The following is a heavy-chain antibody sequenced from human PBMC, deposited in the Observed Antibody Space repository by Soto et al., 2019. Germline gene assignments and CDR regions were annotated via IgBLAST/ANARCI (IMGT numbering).Heavy chain of an antibody. D-gene: IGHD3-16*01. CDR1: GFTFRSFT. V-gene: IGHV3-21*01. J-gene: IGHJ4*02. Sequence: LRLSCAASGFTFRSFTMNWVRQAPGKGLEWVSTISSNSAYIYYTDALRGRFTISRDNAKNSLHLQMNSLRAEDTAVYYCTRDRRAGGNSAFYFDFWGQGAQVTVSS. CDR2: ISSNSAYI. CDR3: TRDRRAGGNSAFYFDF.